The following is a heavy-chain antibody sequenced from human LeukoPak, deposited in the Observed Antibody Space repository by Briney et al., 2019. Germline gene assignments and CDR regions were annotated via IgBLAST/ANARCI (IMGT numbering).Heavy chain of an antibody. D-gene: IGHD1-26*01. CDR1: GYTFTGYY. CDR3: ARDRGSYYDLVFDY. Sequence: GASVKVSGKASGYTFTGYYMHWVRQAPGQGLEWMGWINPNSGGTNYAQKFQGRVTMTRDTSISTAYMELSRLRSDDTAVYYCARDRGSYYDLVFDYWGQGTLVTVSS. J-gene: IGHJ4*02. CDR2: INPNSGGT. V-gene: IGHV1-2*02.